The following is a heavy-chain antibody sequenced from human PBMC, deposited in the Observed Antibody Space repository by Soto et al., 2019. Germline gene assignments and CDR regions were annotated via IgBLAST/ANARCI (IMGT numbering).Heavy chain of an antibody. Sequence: PGGSLRLSCAASGFTFRQYGMHWVRQAPGKGLEWVAVIFYDESKEYYADSVRGRFTISRDSSNNMLYLQMNSLRGEDTALYYCARDAAARDGRGGMDVWGQGTTVTVS. CDR3: ARDAAARDGRGGMDV. CDR2: IFYDESKE. CDR1: GFTFRQYG. D-gene: IGHD6-6*01. V-gene: IGHV3-33*01. J-gene: IGHJ6*02.